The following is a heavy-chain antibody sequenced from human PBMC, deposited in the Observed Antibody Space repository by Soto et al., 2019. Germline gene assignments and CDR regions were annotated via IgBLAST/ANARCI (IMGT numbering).Heavy chain of an antibody. CDR1: GFTFRGYW. J-gene: IGHJ4*02. CDR3: ARESGYDWHFDF. CDR2: IKQDGSEK. D-gene: IGHD5-12*01. V-gene: IGHV3-7*03. Sequence: PGGSLRLSCEGSGFTFRGYWMSWVRQAPGEGLEWVANIKQDGSEKVYVDSVKGRFSISRDNGKNSLYLQMNSLRVEDTAIYYCARESGYDWHFDFWGPGTLVTVSS.